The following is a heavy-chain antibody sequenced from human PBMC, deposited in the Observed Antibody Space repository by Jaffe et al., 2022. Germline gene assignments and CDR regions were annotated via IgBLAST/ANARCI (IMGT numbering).Heavy chain of an antibody. CDR1: GFTVSSNY. J-gene: IGHJ3*01. Sequence: EVQLVQTGGGLIQPGGSLRLSCAASGFTVSSNYMNWVRQAPGKGLEWVSIIYSGGSTYYADSVKGRFTISRDNSKNTLYLQMSSLRAEDTALYYCARIPTVTPHGAFDLWGQGTMVTVSS. CDR2: IYSGGST. CDR3: ARIPTVTPHGAFDL. V-gene: IGHV3-53*02. D-gene: IGHD4-17*01.